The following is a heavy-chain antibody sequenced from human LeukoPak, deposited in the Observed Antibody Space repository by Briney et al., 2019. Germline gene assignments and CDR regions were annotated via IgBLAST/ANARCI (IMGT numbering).Heavy chain of an antibody. CDR2: IWYDGSNK. Sequence: GGSLRLSCAASGFTFSSYGMHWVRQAPGKGLEWVAVIWYDGSNKYYADSVKGRFTISRDNSKNTLYLQMNSLRAEDTAVYYCAREAVAPSGIAAAGTSFHFDYWGQGTLATVSS. D-gene: IGHD6-13*01. V-gene: IGHV3-33*01. J-gene: IGHJ4*02. CDR1: GFTFSSYG. CDR3: AREAVAPSGIAAAGTSFHFDY.